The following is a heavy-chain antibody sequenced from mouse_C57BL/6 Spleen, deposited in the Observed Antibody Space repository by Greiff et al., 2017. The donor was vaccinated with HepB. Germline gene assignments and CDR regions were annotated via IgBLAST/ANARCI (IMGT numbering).Heavy chain of an antibody. CDR3: ALYGSRTWFAY. CDR2: IDPSDSYT. D-gene: IGHD1-1*01. J-gene: IGHJ3*01. CDR1: GYTFTSYW. V-gene: IGHV1-50*01. Sequence: VKLQQPGAELVKPGASVKLSCKASGYTFTSYWMQWVKQRPGQGLEWIGEIDPSDSYTNYNQKFKGKATLTVDTSSSTAYMQLSSLTSEDSAVYYCALYGSRTWFAYWGQGTLVTVSA.